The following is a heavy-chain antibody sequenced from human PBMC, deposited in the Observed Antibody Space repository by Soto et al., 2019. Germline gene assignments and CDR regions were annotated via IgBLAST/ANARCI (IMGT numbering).Heavy chain of an antibody. V-gene: IGHV5-51*01. Sequence: GESLKISRKASGYIFTSYWVAWVRQMPGKGLEWMGMIYPGDSDTRYSPSFQGQVTISADKSITTAYLQWSSLKASDTAMYYCARLLAVAGDYYYYGMDVWGQGTTVTVSS. CDR2: IYPGDSDT. CDR1: GYIFTSYW. CDR3: ARLLAVAGDYYYYGMDV. J-gene: IGHJ6*02. D-gene: IGHD6-19*01.